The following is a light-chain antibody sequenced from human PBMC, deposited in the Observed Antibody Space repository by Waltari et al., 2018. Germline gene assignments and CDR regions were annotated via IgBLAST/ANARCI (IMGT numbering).Light chain of an antibody. V-gene: IGKV1-39*01. CDR2: GAS. CDR3: QQSYNTPLT. Sequence: DIQMTQSPSSLPASVGDRVTIPCRASQTISVYLNWYQQKPGKAPELLIYGASSLQSGVPSRFSGSGSGTDFTLTISSLQPEDFASYYCQQSYNTPLTFGQGTKVEIK. J-gene: IGKJ1*01. CDR1: QTISVY.